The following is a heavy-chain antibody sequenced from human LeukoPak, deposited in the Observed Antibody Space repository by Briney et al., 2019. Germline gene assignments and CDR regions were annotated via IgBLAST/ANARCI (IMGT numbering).Heavy chain of an antibody. CDR1: GYSISSGYY. D-gene: IGHD2-2*01. CDR2: IYNSGST. V-gene: IGHV4-38-2*02. CDR3: AKDWDQLLYYFDY. Sequence: SETLSLTCTVSGYSISSGYYWGWIRQPPGKGLEWIGNIYNSGSTYYNPSLKSRVTISVDTSKNQFSLKLSSVTAADTAVYYCAKDWDQLLYYFDYWGQGTLVTVSS. J-gene: IGHJ4*02.